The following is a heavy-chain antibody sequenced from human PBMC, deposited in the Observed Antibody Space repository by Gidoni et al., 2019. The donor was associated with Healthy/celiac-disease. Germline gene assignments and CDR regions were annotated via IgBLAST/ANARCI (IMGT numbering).Heavy chain of an antibody. D-gene: IGHD3-10*01. Sequence: QLQLQESGPGLVKPSETLSLTCTVSGGSISSSSYYWGWIRQPPGKGLEWIGSIYYSGSTYYNPSLKSRVTISVDTSKNQFSLKLSSVTAADTAVYYCARVMVRGVHPWDAFDIWGQGTMVTVSS. J-gene: IGHJ3*02. CDR2: IYYSGST. CDR3: ARVMVRGVHPWDAFDI. CDR1: GGSISSSSYY. V-gene: IGHV4-39*01.